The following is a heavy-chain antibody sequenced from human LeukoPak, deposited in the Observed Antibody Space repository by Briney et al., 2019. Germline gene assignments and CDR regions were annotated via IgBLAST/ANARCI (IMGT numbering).Heavy chain of an antibody. Sequence: SVKVSCKASGGTFSSYTISWVRQAPGRGLEWMGRIIPILGIANYAQKFQGRVMITADKSTSTAYMELSSLRSEDTAVYYCARDLRYSSNWFDPWGQGTLVTVSS. J-gene: IGHJ5*02. CDR3: ARDLRYSSNWFDP. CDR1: GGTFSSYT. D-gene: IGHD6-13*01. V-gene: IGHV1-69*04. CDR2: IIPILGIA.